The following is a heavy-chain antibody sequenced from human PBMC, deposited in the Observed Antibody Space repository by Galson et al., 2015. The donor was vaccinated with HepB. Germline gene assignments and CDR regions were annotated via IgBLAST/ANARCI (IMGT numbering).Heavy chain of an antibody. J-gene: IGHJ6*03. CDR2: INTNTGNP. CDR3: ARETGDYCSSTSCSNSPYYYYYMDV. CDR1: GYTFTSYA. D-gene: IGHD2-2*01. V-gene: IGHV7-4-1*02. Sequence: SCKASGYTFTSYAMNWVRQAPGQGLEWMGWINTNTGNPTYAQGFTGRFVFSLDTSVSTAYLQISSLKAEDTAVYYCARETGDYCSSTSCSNSPYYYYYMDVWGKGTTVTVSS.